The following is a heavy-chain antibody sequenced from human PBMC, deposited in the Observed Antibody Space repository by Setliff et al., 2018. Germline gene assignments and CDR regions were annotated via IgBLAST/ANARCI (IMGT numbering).Heavy chain of an antibody. D-gene: IGHD1-1*01. J-gene: IGHJ4*02. CDR2: IHYRGTT. Sequence: SETLSLTCTVSGASISSGTYYWAWIRQPPGKGLEWIGRIHYRGTTYSNASLASRLTISVDTAKNQFSLKLTSVTAADTAVYYCARTGTYRYFDYWGQGTRGTVSS. CDR3: ARTGTYRYFDY. CDR1: GASISSGTYY. V-gene: IGHV4-39*01.